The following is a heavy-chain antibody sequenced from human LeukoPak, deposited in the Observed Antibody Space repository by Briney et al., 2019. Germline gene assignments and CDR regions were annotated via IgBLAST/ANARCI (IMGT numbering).Heavy chain of an antibody. CDR3: ARGRLARGHYFDY. D-gene: IGHD3-10*01. CDR2: INHNGGT. J-gene: IGHJ4*02. V-gene: IGHV4-34*01. Sequence: SETLSLTCAVYGGSFSGFFWSWIRQPPGKGLEWIGDINHNGGTNYNPSLKSRVTISVDTSKNQFSLKLSSVTAADTAVYYCARGRLARGHYFDYWGQGTLVTVSS. CDR1: GGSFSGFF.